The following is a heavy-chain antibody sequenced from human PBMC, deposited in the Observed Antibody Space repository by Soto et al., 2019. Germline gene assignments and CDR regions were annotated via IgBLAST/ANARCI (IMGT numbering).Heavy chain of an antibody. CDR3: ARRKVAITTDSNYFYFAMDV. D-gene: IGHD2-15*01. CDR1: GGSISAHTHY. J-gene: IGHJ6*02. Sequence: TSETLSLTCTVSGGSISAHTHYWSWIRQSPGGGLEWIASIYYSGTTYYNPSLQNRLTISADRSKNQVSLLLTSVTAADTAVYYCARRKVAITTDSNYFYFAMDVWGPGTTVTVSS. CDR2: IYYSGTT. V-gene: IGHV4-39*01.